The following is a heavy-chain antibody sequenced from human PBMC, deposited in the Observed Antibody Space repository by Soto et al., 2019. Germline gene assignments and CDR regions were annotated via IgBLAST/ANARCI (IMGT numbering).Heavy chain of an antibody. CDR2: MSYPGKS. J-gene: IGHJ4*02. D-gene: IGHD5-18*01. CDR1: GGSISTYY. V-gene: IGHV4-59*08. CDR3: ARRYGSCFDY. Sequence: PSETLSLTCTISGGSISTYYWTWIRQPPGKGLEWIGYMSYPGKSNYNPSLKSRVTISVDTSKNQFSLKLSSVTAADTAVYYCARRYGSCFDYWGQGTLVTVSS.